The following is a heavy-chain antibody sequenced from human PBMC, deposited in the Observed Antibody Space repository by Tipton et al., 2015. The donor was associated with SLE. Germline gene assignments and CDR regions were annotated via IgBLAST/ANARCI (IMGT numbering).Heavy chain of an antibody. V-gene: IGHV4-34*01. CDR3: ARGTHYGTRFLEWLGDAFDV. Sequence: LRLSCVVYGGSFSSYYWSWIRQPPGKGLEWIGQINHSGSTNYKPSLRSRVTISVDTSKNQFSLKLSSVTAADTALYYCARGTHYGTRFLEWLGDAFDVWGQGTKVTVSS. CDR1: GGSFSSYY. D-gene: IGHD3-3*01. CDR2: INHSGST. J-gene: IGHJ3*01.